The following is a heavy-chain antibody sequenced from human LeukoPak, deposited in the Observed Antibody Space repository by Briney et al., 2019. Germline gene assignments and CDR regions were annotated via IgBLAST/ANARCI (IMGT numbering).Heavy chain of an antibody. D-gene: IGHD3-22*01. CDR2: IKKDESEK. V-gene: IGHV3-7*01. J-gene: IGHJ4*02. CDR1: GFTFSSNW. CDR3: AREDSSGPHLDY. Sequence: GGSLRLSCAASGFTFSSNWRSWGRQGPGKGVEGGANIKKDESEKYYVDSVKGRFTISRDNAKNLLYLQMNSLRAEDTAVYYCAREDSSGPHLDYWGQGTLVTASS.